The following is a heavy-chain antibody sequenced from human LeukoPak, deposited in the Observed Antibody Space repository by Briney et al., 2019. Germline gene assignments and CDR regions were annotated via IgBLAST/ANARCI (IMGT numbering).Heavy chain of an antibody. CDR3: ARGPDFWNGFYDYYFDY. CDR2: INPNSGGT. CDR1: GYTFSGHY. V-gene: IGHV1-2*02. Sequence: ASVKVSCKAFGYTFSGHYIHWVRQAPGQGLEWVGWINPNSGGTNYAQNFQGRVTVTRDTSTSTAYMELSSLRSDDTAVYYCARGPDFWNGFYDYYFDYWGQGTLVTVSS. D-gene: IGHD3/OR15-3a*01. J-gene: IGHJ4*02.